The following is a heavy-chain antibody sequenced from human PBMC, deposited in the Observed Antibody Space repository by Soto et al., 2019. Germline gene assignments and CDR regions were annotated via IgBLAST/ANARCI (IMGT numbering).Heavy chain of an antibody. CDR2: ISGSGGST. CDR3: AKVTMIYCSSTSCRFDD. Sequence: AGGSLRLSWAAPGFTFRSYALSWGRQAPGEGLEWVSAISGSGGSTYYADAGKGRFTIARDNSKNTLYLQMNSLRAEDTAVYYCAKVTMIYCSSTSCRFDDWGQGTRVTVAS. J-gene: IGHJ4*02. V-gene: IGHV3-23*01. D-gene: IGHD2-2*01. CDR1: GFTFRSYA.